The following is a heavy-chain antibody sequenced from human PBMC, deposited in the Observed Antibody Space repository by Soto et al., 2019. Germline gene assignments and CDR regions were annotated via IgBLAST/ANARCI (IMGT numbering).Heavy chain of an antibody. CDR1: GGSISSYY. CDR3: ARDQVRATEY. J-gene: IGHJ4*02. V-gene: IGHV4-59*01. D-gene: IGHD1-26*01. Sequence: SETLSLTSSVSGGSISSYYWSWIRQPPGKGLEWIGYIYYSGSTNYNPSLKSRVTISVDTSKIQFSLKLSSVTAADTAVYYCARDQVRATEYLGQGTLVTVSS. CDR2: IYYSGST.